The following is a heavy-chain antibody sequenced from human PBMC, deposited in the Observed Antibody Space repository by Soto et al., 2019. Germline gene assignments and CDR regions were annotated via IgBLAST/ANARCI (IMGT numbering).Heavy chain of an antibody. D-gene: IGHD1-26*01. J-gene: IGHJ5*02. V-gene: IGHV4-34*01. CDR2: IHLSGRV. CDR3: ARTPTRGASAWLDP. Sequence: QVQLQQWGSGLLKPSETLSLTCAIYGGSFSDYYWHWIRQSPGKGLEWIGEIHLSGRVNFTPSLKSRTSLSMDTSRNQFFLTLRSVTAADTAVYFCARTPTRGASAWLDPWCRGHLVTVSS. CDR1: GGSFSDYY.